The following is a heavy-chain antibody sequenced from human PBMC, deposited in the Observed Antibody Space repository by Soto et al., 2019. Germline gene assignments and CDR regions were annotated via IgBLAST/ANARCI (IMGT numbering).Heavy chain of an antibody. Sequence: PSEALSRTCQISVDSYSISTYSWSWIRQPPGKALQWIGFIYQSGVTSYSPSLASRVSISLDRSNNQCSLKLKSVTAADTAVYFCAGMPYTSGLRFDPWGPGTLVTVSS. V-gene: IGHV4-30-2*01. J-gene: IGHJ5*02. CDR3: AGMPYTSGLRFDP. D-gene: IGHD6-19*01. CDR1: VDSYSISTYS. CDR2: IYQSGVT.